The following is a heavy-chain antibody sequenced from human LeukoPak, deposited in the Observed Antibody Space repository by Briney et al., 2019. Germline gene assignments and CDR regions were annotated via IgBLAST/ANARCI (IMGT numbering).Heavy chain of an antibody. Sequence: GGSLRLSCAASGFTFKDYYMGWIRQAPGKGLEWVSYITSSGNRIYNADSVKGRFTISRDNAKNSLYLQMNSLRAEDTAVYFCARALNDGFDIWAQGTMVIVSS. CDR3: ARALNDGFDI. CDR2: ITSSGNRI. J-gene: IGHJ3*02. V-gene: IGHV3-11*04. CDR1: GFTFKDYY.